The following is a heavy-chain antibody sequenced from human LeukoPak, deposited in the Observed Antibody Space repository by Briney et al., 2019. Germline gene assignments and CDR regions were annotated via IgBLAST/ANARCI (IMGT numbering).Heavy chain of an antibody. CDR1: GGSISSYY. Sequence: SETLSLTCTVSGGSISSYYWSWIRQPPGKGLEWIGYIYTSGSTNYNPSLKSRVTISVDTSKNQFSLKLSSVTAADTAVYYCARRSRYCSSTSCPYWYFDLWGRGTLVTVSS. J-gene: IGHJ2*01. CDR3: ARRSRYCSSTSCPYWYFDL. D-gene: IGHD2-2*01. CDR2: IYTSGST. V-gene: IGHV4-4*09.